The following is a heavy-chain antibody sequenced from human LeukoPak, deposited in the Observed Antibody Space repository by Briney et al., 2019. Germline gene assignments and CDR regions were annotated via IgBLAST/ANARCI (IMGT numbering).Heavy chain of an antibody. CDR2: ISNIGTSI. V-gene: IGHV3-21*01. J-gene: IGHJ4*02. Sequence: GGSLRLSCAVSGFTFSRYSMNWVRQAPGKGLEWVSSISNIGTSIYYADSVKGRFTISRDNAKNSLYLQMDSLRAEDTAVYYCAPEDTAMVEHLDFDYWGQGTLVTVSS. D-gene: IGHD5-18*01. CDR3: APEDTAMVEHLDFDY. CDR1: GFTFSRYS.